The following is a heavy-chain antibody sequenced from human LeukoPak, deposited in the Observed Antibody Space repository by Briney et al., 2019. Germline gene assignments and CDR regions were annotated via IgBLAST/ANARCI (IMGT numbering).Heavy chain of an antibody. CDR3: ATGRDYYDSSGLLDP. D-gene: IGHD3-22*01. CDR2: FDPEDGET. CDR1: GYTLTELS. V-gene: IGHV1-24*01. Sequence: ASVKVSCKVSGYTLTELSMHWVRQAPGKGLEWMGGFDPEDGETIYAQKFQGRVTMTEDTSTDTAYMELSSLRSEDTAVYYCATGRDYYDSSGLLDPWGQRTLVTVSS. J-gene: IGHJ5*02.